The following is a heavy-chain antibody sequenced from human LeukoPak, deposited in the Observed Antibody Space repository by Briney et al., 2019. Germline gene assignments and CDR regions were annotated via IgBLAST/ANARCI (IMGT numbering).Heavy chain of an antibody. CDR2: ISSSGSYI. CDR1: GFTFSSYS. J-gene: IGHJ4*02. D-gene: IGHD6-13*01. Sequence: PGGSLRLSCAVSGFTFSSYSMNWVRQAPGKGLEWVSSISSSGSYIYYADSVKGRFTISRDNAKNSLYLQMNSLRAEDTAVYYCAREPTYSSSWYTSCDYWGQGTLVTVSS. CDR3: AREPTYSSSWYTSCDY. V-gene: IGHV3-21*01.